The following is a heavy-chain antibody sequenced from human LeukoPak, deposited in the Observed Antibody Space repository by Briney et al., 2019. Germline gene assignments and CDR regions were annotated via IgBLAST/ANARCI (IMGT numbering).Heavy chain of an antibody. V-gene: IGHV3-66*01. Sequence: GGSLRLSCAASAFTVSSNYMSWVRQAPGKGLEWVSVIYSGGSTYYADSVKGRFTISRDNSKNTLYLQMNSLRAEDTAVYYCARAGPSDYGDYVRDYWGQGTLVTVSS. CDR2: IYSGGST. D-gene: IGHD4-17*01. CDR3: ARAGPSDYGDYVRDY. J-gene: IGHJ4*02. CDR1: AFTVSSNY.